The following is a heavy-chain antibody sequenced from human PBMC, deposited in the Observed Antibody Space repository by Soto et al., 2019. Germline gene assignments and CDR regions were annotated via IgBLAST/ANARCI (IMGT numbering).Heavy chain of an antibody. CDR1: GYTFTSYG. Sequence: QVQLVQSGAEVKKPGASVKVSCKASGYTFTSYGISWVRQAPGQGLVWRGWISAYNGNTNYAQKLQCRVTMTTDTSTSTAYMELRSLRSDDTAVYYCARRDIVLVPAATPPDYWGQGTLVTVSS. J-gene: IGHJ4*02. CDR2: ISAYNGNT. CDR3: ARRDIVLVPAATPPDY. V-gene: IGHV1-18*01. D-gene: IGHD2-2*01.